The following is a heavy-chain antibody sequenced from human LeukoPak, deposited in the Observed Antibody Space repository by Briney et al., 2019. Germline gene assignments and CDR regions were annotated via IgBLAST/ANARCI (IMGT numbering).Heavy chain of an antibody. V-gene: IGHV4-39*01. CDR3: ASHSGWYIDY. D-gene: IGHD6-19*01. CDR1: GGSISSSSYY. J-gene: IGHJ4*02. Sequence: SETLSLTCTVSGGSISSSSYYWGWIRQPPGKGLGWIGSIYYSGSTYYNPSLKSRVTISVDTSKNQFSLKLSSVTAADTAVYYCASHSGWYIDYWGQGTLVTVSS. CDR2: IYYSGST.